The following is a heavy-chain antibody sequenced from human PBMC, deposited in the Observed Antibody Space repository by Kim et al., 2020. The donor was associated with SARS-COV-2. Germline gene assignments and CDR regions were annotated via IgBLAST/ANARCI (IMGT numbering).Heavy chain of an antibody. Sequence: GGSLRLSCAASGFTFSSYSMNWVRQAPGKGLEWVSSISSSSSYIYYADSVKGRFTISRDNAKNSLYLQMNSLRAEDTAVYYCARPLAGIWFGELERDRSAFDIWGQGTMVTVSS. V-gene: IGHV3-21*01. D-gene: IGHD3-10*01. CDR2: ISSSSSYI. CDR3: ARPLAGIWFGELERDRSAFDI. CDR1: GFTFSSYS. J-gene: IGHJ3*02.